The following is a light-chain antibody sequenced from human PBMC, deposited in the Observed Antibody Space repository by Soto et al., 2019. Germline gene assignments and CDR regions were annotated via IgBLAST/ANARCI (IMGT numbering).Light chain of an antibody. J-gene: IGKJ1*01. CDR2: DAS. Sequence: DIQMTQSPSTMSASVGDRVTITCRASQSISTWLAWYQQKPGKAPKLLIYDASSLQSGVPSRFSGSGSGTDFTLTISSLQPDDVATYCCQQYKTYWTFGQGTRVEIK. V-gene: IGKV1-5*01. CDR3: QQYKTYWT. CDR1: QSISTW.